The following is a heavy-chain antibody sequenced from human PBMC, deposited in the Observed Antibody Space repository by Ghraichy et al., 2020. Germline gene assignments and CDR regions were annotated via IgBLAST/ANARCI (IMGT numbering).Heavy chain of an antibody. V-gene: IGHV3-66*01. Sequence: GGSLRLSCAASGFTVSSNYMSWVRQAPGKGLEWVSVIYSGGSAYYADSVKGRFTISRDNSKNTLYLQMNSLRAEDTAVYYCAREAYDYSDSGPIFDYWGQGTLVTVSS. CDR2: IYSGGSA. CDR3: AREAYDYSDSGPIFDY. CDR1: GFTVSSNY. J-gene: IGHJ4*02. D-gene: IGHD5-12*01.